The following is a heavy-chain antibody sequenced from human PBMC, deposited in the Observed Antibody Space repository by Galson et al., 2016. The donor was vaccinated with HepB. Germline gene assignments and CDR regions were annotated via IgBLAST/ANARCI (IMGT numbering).Heavy chain of an antibody. Sequence: SLRLSCAASGFSIRKYWMQWVRLVPGKGLEWVASISDDGGKTYHVDSVKGRFTISRDTAKNSLYLQMNSLRAEDTAVYFCARVITFYDLMDCWGQGAMVTASS. CDR1: GFSIRKYW. J-gene: IGHJ4*02. CDR2: ISDDGGKT. D-gene: IGHD3-3*01. V-gene: IGHV3-7*03. CDR3: ARVITFYDLMDC.